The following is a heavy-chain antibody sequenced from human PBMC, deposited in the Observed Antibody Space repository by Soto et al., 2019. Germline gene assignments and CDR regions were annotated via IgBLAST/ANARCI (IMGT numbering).Heavy chain of an antibody. CDR3: AREGSYSAYNFAHGIQLWSFDF. CDR1: GGSIRDYF. V-gene: IGHV4-4*07. Sequence: PSETLSLTCTVSGGSIRDYFWSWVRQPAGKGLEWIGRIFSSGSTSFNPSLESRVAMSVDTSKNHFSLNLSSVTAADMAVYYCAREGSYSAYNFAHGIQLWSFDFWGQGALVTVSS. D-gene: IGHD5-12*01. CDR2: IFSSGST. J-gene: IGHJ4*02.